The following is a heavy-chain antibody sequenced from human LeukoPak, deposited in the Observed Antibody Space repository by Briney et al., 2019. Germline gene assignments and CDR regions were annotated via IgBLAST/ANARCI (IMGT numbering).Heavy chain of an antibody. CDR3: AKPARGVGIQYGLDS. Sequence: PGSSLRLFCSASGFTFSRYAMHWVRNAQGTGLDYVSDISSYIERALYARSGEGRITISRDNSRDTLYIQRSSLRREKTAVYSCAKPARGVGIQYGLDSWGKGTLVTVSS. CDR1: GFTFSRYA. D-gene: IGHD5-18*01. V-gene: IGHV3-64*05. CDR2: ISSYIERA. J-gene: IGHJ4*02.